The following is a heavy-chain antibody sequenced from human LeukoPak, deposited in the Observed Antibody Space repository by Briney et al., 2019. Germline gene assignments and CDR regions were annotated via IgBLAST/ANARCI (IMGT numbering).Heavy chain of an antibody. Sequence: ASVKVSCKASGYTFTSYYMHWVRQAPGQGLEWMGIINPSGGSTSYAQKFQGRVTMTGDTSTSTVYMELSSVTAADTAVYYCARDTFNGWFDPWGQGTLVTVSS. V-gene: IGHV1-46*01. D-gene: IGHD3-16*01. CDR3: ARDTFNGWFDP. J-gene: IGHJ5*02. CDR1: GYTFTSYY. CDR2: INPSGGST.